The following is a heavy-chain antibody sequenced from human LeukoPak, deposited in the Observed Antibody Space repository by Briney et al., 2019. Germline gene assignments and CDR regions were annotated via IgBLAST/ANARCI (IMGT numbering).Heavy chain of an antibody. CDR2: IYYSGGT. D-gene: IGHD4-11*01. J-gene: IGHJ6*03. V-gene: IGHV4-59*01. CDR1: GGSISSYY. CDR3: ARDYSNLNYYYYYMNV. Sequence: PSETLSLTCTVSGGSISSYYWSWIRQPPGKGLEWIGYIYYSGGTNYNPSLKSRVTISVDTSKNQFSLKLSSVTAADTAVYYCARDYSNLNYYYYYMNVWGKGTTVTVSS.